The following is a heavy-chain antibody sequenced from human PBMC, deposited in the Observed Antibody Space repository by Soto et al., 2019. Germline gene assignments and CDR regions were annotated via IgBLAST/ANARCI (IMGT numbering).Heavy chain of an antibody. CDR3: AKEWQRYSGSYQNPCYYYGMDV. D-gene: IGHD1-26*01. CDR1: GFTFSSYG. J-gene: IGHJ6*02. Sequence: GGSLRLSCAASGFTFSSYGMHWVRQAPGKGLEWVAVISYDGSNKYYADSVKGRFTISRDNSKNTLYLQMNSLRAEDTAVYYCAKEWQRYSGSYQNPCYYYGMDVWGQGTTVTVSS. V-gene: IGHV3-30*18. CDR2: ISYDGSNK.